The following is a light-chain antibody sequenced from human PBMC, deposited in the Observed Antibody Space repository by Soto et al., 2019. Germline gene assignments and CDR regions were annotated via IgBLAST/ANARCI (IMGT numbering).Light chain of an antibody. Sequence: EIVLTQSPGTLSLYPGERATLSCRASQSVSSSYLAWYQRKPGQAPRLLIYGASSRATGIPARFSGSGSGTDFTLTISSLEPEDFAVYYCQQRSNWPPITFGQGTLLEVK. CDR3: QQRSNWPPIT. V-gene: IGKV3D-20*02. CDR2: GAS. CDR1: QSVSSSY. J-gene: IGKJ5*01.